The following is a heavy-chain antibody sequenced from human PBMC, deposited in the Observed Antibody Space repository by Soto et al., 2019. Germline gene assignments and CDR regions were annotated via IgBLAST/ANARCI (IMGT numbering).Heavy chain of an antibody. J-gene: IGHJ6*02. CDR1: GGSISGYY. CDR3: ARDLWGYCGTDCYPLDV. Sequence: SETLSLTCTVSGGSISGYYWSWIRQPPGKGLEWIGYMYNTGSTVYNPSFRSRVTISVDTSKSQFSLRLNSVTAADTAVYYCARDLWGYCGTDCYPLDVWGQGTTVTVSS. V-gene: IGHV4-59*01. D-gene: IGHD2-21*02. CDR2: MYNTGST.